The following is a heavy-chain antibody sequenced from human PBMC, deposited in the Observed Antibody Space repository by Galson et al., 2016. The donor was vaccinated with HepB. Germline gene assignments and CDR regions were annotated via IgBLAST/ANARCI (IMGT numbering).Heavy chain of an antibody. J-gene: IGHJ4*02. CDR2: IWYDGSKK. Sequence: SLRLSCAASGFTFSNYGMHWVRQAPGKGLEWVALIWYDGSKKYYAESVKGRLTISRDNSKNTLYLQMNSLRDEDTAVYYCARDKTYADYDGLFDYWGQGTLVTVSS. D-gene: IGHD4-17*01. CDR3: ARDKTYADYDGLFDY. V-gene: IGHV3-33*01. CDR1: GFTFSNYG.